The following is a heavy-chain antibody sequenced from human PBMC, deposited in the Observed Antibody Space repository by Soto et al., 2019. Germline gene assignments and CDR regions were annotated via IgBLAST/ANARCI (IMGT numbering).Heavy chain of an antibody. CDR1: GFTFSSYA. Sequence: EVQLVESGGGLVQPGGSLRLSCAASGFTFSSYAMHWVRQAPGKGLEYVSAISSNGGSTYYANSVKGRFTISRDNSKNTSYLQMGSLRAEDMAVYYCASGAARAVAGSPFDYWGQGTLVTVSS. CDR2: ISSNGGST. D-gene: IGHD6-19*01. V-gene: IGHV3-64*01. CDR3: ASGAARAVAGSPFDY. J-gene: IGHJ4*02.